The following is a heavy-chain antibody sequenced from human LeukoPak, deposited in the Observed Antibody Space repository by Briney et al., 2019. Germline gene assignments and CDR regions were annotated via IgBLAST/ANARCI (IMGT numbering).Heavy chain of an antibody. CDR3: ARDGSRGVKGFDP. V-gene: IGHV1-69*05. Sequence: SVKVSCKASGGTFSSYAISWVRQAPGQGLEWMGGIIPIFGTANYAQKLQGRVTMTTDTSTSTAYMELRSLRSDDTAVYYCARDGSRGVKGFDPWGQGTLVTVSS. CDR1: GGTFSSYA. CDR2: IIPIFGTA. D-gene: IGHD3-10*01. J-gene: IGHJ5*02.